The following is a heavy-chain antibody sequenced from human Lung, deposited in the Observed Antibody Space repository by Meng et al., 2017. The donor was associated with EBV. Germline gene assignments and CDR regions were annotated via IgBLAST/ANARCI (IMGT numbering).Heavy chain of an antibody. CDR1: CVSLSCSFSGYY. Sequence: AGRFEPSLTSSLPCDVYCVSLSCSFSGYYWSWIRQAPRQVLEWIGESNDSGITDYNPSLKSRLTISVDRSKSQLSLELSSVTAADTAVYYCARSTFDYWGQGTLVTVSS. V-gene: IGHV4-34*01. CDR3: ARSTFDY. J-gene: IGHJ4*02. D-gene: IGHD1-26*01. CDR2: SNDSGIT.